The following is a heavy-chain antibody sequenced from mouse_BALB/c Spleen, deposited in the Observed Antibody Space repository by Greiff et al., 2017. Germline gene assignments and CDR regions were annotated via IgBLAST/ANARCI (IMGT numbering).Heavy chain of an antibody. CDR3: TRSRLFFAY. D-gene: IGHD1-2*01. V-gene: IGHV1-15*01. Sequence: VQLVESGAELVRPGASVTLSCKASGYTFTDYEMHWVKQTPVHGLEWIGAIDPETGGTAYNQKFKGKATLTADKSSSTAYMELRSLTSEDSAVYYCTRSRLFFAYWGQGTLVTVSA. CDR1: GYTFTDYE. CDR2: IDPETGGT. J-gene: IGHJ3*01.